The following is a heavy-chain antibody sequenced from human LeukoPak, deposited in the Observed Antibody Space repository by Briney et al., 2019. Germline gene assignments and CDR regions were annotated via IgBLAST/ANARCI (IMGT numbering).Heavy chain of an antibody. D-gene: IGHD3-22*01. V-gene: IGHV3-23*01. J-gene: IGHJ5*02. CDR3: AKDRDDSSGYYYGPIGYNWFDP. CDR2: ISGSGGST. CDR1: GFTFSSYA. Sequence: GGSLRLSCAASGFTFSSYAMSWVRQAPGKGLEWVSAISGSGGSTYYADSVKGRFTISRDNSKNTLYLQMNSLRAEDTAVYYCAKDRDDSSGYYYGPIGYNWFDPWGQGTLVTVSS.